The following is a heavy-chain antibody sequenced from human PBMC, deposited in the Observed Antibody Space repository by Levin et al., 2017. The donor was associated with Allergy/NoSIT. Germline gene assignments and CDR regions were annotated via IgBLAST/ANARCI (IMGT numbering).Heavy chain of an antibody. V-gene: IGHV1-18*01. CDR1: GYTFTSYG. CDR3: ARDLTHYYDSSGYYYDLDY. Sequence: ASVKVSCKASGYTFTSYGISWVRQAPGQGLEWMGWISAYNGNTNYAQKLQGRVTMTTDTSTSTAYMELRSLRSDDTAVYYCARDLTHYYDSSGYYYDLDYWGQGTLVTVSS. D-gene: IGHD3-22*01. CDR2: ISAYNGNT. J-gene: IGHJ4*02.